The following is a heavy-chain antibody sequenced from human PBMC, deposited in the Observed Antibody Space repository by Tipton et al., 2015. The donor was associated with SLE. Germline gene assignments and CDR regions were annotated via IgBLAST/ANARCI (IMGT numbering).Heavy chain of an antibody. V-gene: IGHV5-51*03. CDR1: GYSFTNYW. CDR2: IYPGDSDT. D-gene: IGHD2-21*01. J-gene: IGHJ4*02. CDR3: ARRAFRGGGDFYHVDC. Sequence: VQLVQSGAEVKKPGESLKISCKGSGYSFTNYWIGWVRQMPGKGLEWMGIIYPGDSDTRYSPSFHGQATISADKSISTAYLQWSSLRASDTAMYYCARRAFRGGGDFYHVDCWGQGILVTVSS.